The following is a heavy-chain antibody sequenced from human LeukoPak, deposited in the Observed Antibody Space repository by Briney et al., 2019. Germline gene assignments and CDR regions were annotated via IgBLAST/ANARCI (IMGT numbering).Heavy chain of an antibody. J-gene: IGHJ6*02. V-gene: IGHV1-46*01. D-gene: IGHD4-23*01. CDR2: IYPRDGST. CDR1: GYTFTSNY. Sequence: ASVKVSCKASGYTFTSNYIHWVRQAPGQGLEWMGMIYPRDGSTSYAQKFQGRVTITADESTSTAYMELSSLRSEDTAVYYCASASTTVVALSSYYYYGMDVWGQGTTVTVSS. CDR3: ASASTTVVALSSYYYYGMDV.